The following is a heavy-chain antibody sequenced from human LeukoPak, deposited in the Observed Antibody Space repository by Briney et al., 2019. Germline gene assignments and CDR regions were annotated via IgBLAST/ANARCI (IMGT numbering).Heavy chain of an antibody. J-gene: IGHJ4*02. CDR1: GFTFSGSA. D-gene: IGHD4-17*01. V-gene: IGHV3-30-3*01. CDR3: ASQGSTVTSSDY. Sequence: GGSLRLSCAASGFTFSGSAMHWVRQAPGKGLEWVAVISYDGSNKYYADSVKGRFTISRDNSKNTLYLQMNSLRAEDTAVYYCASQGSTVTSSDYWGQGTLVTVSS. CDR2: ISYDGSNK.